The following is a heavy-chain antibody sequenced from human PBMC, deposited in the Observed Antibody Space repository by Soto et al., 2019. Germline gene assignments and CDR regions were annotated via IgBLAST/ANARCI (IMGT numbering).Heavy chain of an antibody. CDR2: INHSGST. Sequence: SETLSLTCAVYGGSFSGYYWTWIRQPPGTGLEWIGEINHSGSTNYNPSLKSRVTISVDTSKNQFSLKLTSVTAADTAVYYCASTRAVHFDYWGQGTLVTVSS. V-gene: IGHV4-34*01. J-gene: IGHJ4*02. CDR1: GGSFSGYY. CDR3: ASTRAVHFDY.